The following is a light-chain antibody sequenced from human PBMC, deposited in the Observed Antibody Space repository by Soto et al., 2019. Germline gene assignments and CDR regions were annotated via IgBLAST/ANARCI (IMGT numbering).Light chain of an antibody. J-gene: IGLJ3*02. CDR3: AAWDDSLNARGV. CDR1: RSNIGNNA. V-gene: IGLV1-44*01. CDR2: NNN. Sequence: QSVLTQPPSASGTPGQRVTISCSGSRSNIGNNAVSWYQQLPGTAPKLLIYNNNQRPSGVPYRCSGSKSGTSASLAISGLQSEDEADYYCAAWDDSLNARGVFGGGTKLTVL.